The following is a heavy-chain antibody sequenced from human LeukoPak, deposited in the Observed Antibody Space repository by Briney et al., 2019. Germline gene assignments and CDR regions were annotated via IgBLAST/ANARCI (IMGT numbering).Heavy chain of an antibody. V-gene: IGHV3-73*01. J-gene: IGHJ4*02. Sequence: GGSLRLSCAASGFTFSGSAMHWVRQASGKGLEWVGRIRSKANSYATAYAASVKGRFTISRDDSKNTAYLQMNSLKTEDTAVYYCTSPLIAVGSGGNYWGQGTLVTVSS. CDR3: TSPLIAVGSGGNY. CDR1: GFTFSGSA. CDR2: IRSKANSYAT. D-gene: IGHD6-19*01.